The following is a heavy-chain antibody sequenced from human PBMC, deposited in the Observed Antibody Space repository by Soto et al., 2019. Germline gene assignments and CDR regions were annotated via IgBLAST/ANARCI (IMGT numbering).Heavy chain of an antibody. CDR2: ISYDGSNR. D-gene: IGHD3-16*01. CDR1: GFTFSSYG. J-gene: IGHJ4*02. Sequence: QVQLVESGGGVVQPGRSLRLSCAASGFTFSSYGIHWVRQAPGKGLEWVAVISYDGSNRYYADSVKGRITISRDNSKNTLYLQMNSLGAEDTAVYYCARDWFGIDYWGQGTLVTVSS. V-gene: IGHV3-30*03. CDR3: ARDWFGIDY.